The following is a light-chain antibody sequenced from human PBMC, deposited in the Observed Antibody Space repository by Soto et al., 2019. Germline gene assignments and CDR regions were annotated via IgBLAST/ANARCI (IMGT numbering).Light chain of an antibody. CDR1: SSDVGGYNY. J-gene: IGLJ1*01. Sequence: QSALTQPASVSGSPGQSITISCTGTSSDVGGYNYVSWYHQHPGKAPKLMIYEVSNRPSGVSNRFSGSKSGNTASLTISGLQAEDEADYYCSSYTSSSTLHVFGTGTKLTVL. CDR2: EVS. V-gene: IGLV2-14*01. CDR3: SSYTSSSTLHV.